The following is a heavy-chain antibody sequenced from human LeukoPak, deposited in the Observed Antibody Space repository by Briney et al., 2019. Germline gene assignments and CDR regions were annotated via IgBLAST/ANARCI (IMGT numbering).Heavy chain of an antibody. V-gene: IGHV3-23*01. D-gene: IGHD1-26*01. CDR3: AREGYSGSYYFPDYFQH. CDR2: ISGSGGST. CDR1: GFTFSSYA. Sequence: GGSLRLSCAASGFTFSSYAMSWVRQAPGKGVEWVSAISGSGGSTYYADSVKGRFTISRDNSKNTLYLQMNSLRAEDTAVYYCAREGYSGSYYFPDYFQHWGQGTLVTVSS. J-gene: IGHJ1*01.